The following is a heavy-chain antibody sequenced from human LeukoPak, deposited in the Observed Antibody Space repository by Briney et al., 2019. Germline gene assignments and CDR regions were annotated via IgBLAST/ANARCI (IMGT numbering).Heavy chain of an antibody. CDR3: AREGAYCGGDCYGLFDN. Sequence: GASVKVSCKASGYTFTSYGISWVRQAPGQGLEWMGWISAYNGNTNYAQKLQGRVTMTTDTSTSTAYMELRSLRSDDTAVYYCAREGAYCGGDCYGLFDNWGQGTLVTVSS. J-gene: IGHJ4*02. CDR2: ISAYNGNT. D-gene: IGHD2-21*02. CDR1: GYTFTSYG. V-gene: IGHV1-18*01.